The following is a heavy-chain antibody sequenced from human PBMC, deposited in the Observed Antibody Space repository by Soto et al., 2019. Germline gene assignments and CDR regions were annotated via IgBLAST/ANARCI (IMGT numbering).Heavy chain of an antibody. CDR2: IYYSGST. D-gene: IGHD6-13*01. J-gene: IGHJ4*02. V-gene: IGHV4-39*01. CDR1: GGSISSSSYY. CDR3: ASVAAAGPFSLQGWSFDY. Sequence: SETLSLTCTVSGGSISSSSYYWGWIRQPPGKGLEWIGSIYYSGSTYYNPSLKSRVTISVDTSKNQFSLKLSSVTAADTAVYYCASVAAAGPFSLQGWSFDYWGQGTLVTVSS.